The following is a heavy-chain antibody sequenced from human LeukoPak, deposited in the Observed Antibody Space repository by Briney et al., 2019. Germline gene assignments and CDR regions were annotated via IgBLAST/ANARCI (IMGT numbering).Heavy chain of an antibody. CDR1: GGSISSYY. V-gene: IGHV4-38-2*02. D-gene: IGHD2-2*01. CDR2: FFLKGST. Sequence: PSETLSLTCTVSGGSISSYYWNWIRQPPGKWLEWIGSFFLKGSTYYNPSLKSRVTISVDTSKNQFSLTLSSVTAADTAVYYCARVARCTSCFDVDYWGQGTLVTVSS. J-gene: IGHJ4*02. CDR3: ARVARCTSCFDVDY.